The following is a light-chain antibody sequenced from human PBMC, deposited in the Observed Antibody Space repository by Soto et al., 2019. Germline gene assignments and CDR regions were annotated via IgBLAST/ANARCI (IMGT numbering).Light chain of an antibody. CDR1: QSVSRY. V-gene: IGKV3-15*01. CDR2: GIS. J-gene: IGKJ5*01. Sequence: IVLTQSPATLSFSPRERATLSCGPSQSVSRYLAWYQQKPGQAPRLLIYGISTRATGVPARFSGTGSETDFTLTISGLKYEDSAVYFCQQYNNWTFSFGQGTRLEIK. CDR3: QQYNNWTFS.